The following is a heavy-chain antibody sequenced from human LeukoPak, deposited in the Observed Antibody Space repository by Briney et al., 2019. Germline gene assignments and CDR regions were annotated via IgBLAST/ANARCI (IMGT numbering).Heavy chain of an antibody. CDR1: GFTFSSYA. D-gene: IGHD6-13*01. V-gene: IGHV3-23*01. J-gene: IGHJ4*02. CDR3: AKVGGSRSSSWYPGY. Sequence: GGSLRLSCAASGFTFSSYAMSWVRQAPGKGPEWVSAISGSGLSTYYPDSVRGRFTISRDNSKNTLYLQMNSLRAEDTAVYYCAKVGGSRSSSWYPGYWGQGTLVTVSS. CDR2: ISGSGLST.